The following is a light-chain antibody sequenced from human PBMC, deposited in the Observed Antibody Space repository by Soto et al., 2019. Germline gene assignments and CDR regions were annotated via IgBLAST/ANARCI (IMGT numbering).Light chain of an antibody. CDR3: QQYARSPLT. Sequence: EIVLTQSPGTLSLSPGERATLSCRASQSVSSSYLAWYQQKPGQAPRLLIYGASSRATGIPDRFSGTGSGTDFNLTISRPEAEDFAVYYCQQYARSPLTFGGGTKVEIK. CDR1: QSVSSSY. CDR2: GAS. J-gene: IGKJ4*01. V-gene: IGKV3-20*01.